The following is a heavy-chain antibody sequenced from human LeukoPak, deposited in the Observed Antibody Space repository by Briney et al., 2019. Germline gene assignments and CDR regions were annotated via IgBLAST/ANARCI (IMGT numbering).Heavy chain of an antibody. CDR3: ARKFGTGWFFDY. CDR2: ISYSGST. V-gene: IGHV4-59*01. Sequence: PSETLSLTCTVSDGSLSSYYWSWIRQPPGKGLEWIGSISYSGSTDYDPSLTSRVTISSHTSNNQFSLNLRSVTAADTAVYYCARKFGTGWFFDYWGRGTLVTVSS. J-gene: IGHJ4*02. D-gene: IGHD6-19*01. CDR1: DGSLSSYY.